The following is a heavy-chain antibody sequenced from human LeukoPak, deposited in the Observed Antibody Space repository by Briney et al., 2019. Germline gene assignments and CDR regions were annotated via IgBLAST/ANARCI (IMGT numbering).Heavy chain of an antibody. Sequence: GESLKISCKGSGYSFTSYWIGWVRQMPGKGLEWMGNIYPSDSDTRYSPSFQGQVTISADKSISTAYLQWSSLKASDTAMYYCARFQEGSGSLPYFDYWGQGTLVTVSS. CDR1: GYSFTSYW. D-gene: IGHD3-10*01. CDR2: IYPSDSDT. J-gene: IGHJ4*02. CDR3: ARFQEGSGSLPYFDY. V-gene: IGHV5-51*01.